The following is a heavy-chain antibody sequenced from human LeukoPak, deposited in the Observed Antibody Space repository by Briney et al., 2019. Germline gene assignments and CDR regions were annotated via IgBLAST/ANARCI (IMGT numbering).Heavy chain of an antibody. CDR1: DASISSFY. CDR2: VFTGGNN. D-gene: IGHD5-24*01. CDR3: ARGRDRSKAGDH. V-gene: IGHV4-4*07. Sequence: SETLSLTCTVFDASISSFYWSWIRRPAGKGLEWIGRVFTGGNNNYNPSLKSRVTMSGDRSKNQFSLRLTSVTAADTAFYYCARGRDRSKAGDHWGQGSLVTVSS. J-gene: IGHJ4*02.